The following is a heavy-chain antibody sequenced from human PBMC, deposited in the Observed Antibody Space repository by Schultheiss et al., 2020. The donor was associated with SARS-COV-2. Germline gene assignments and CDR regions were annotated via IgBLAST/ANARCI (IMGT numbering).Heavy chain of an antibody. J-gene: IGHJ3*02. CDR2: IKSKTDGGTT. V-gene: IGHV3-15*01. D-gene: IGHD4-17*01. CDR3: TTDDYGTTDAFDI. CDR1: GFTVSSNY. Sequence: GGSLRLSCAASGFTVSSNYMSWVRQAPGKGLEWVGRIKSKTDGGTTDYAAPVKGRFTISRDDSKNTLYLQMNSLKTEDTAVYYCTTDDYGTTDAFDIWGQGTMVTVSS.